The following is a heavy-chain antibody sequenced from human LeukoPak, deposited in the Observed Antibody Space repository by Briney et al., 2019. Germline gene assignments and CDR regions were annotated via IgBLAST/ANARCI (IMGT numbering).Heavy chain of an antibody. CDR2: IYYSGST. Sequence: SETLSLTCTVSGDSINSGGYYWTWIRQPPGKGLEWIGYIYYSGSTNYNPSLKSRVTISVDTSKNQFSLKLSSVTAADTAVYYCARDRSVGYSYGHFDYWGQGTLVTVSS. CDR3: ARDRSVGYSYGHFDY. CDR1: GDSINSGGYY. J-gene: IGHJ4*02. D-gene: IGHD5-18*01. V-gene: IGHV4-61*08.